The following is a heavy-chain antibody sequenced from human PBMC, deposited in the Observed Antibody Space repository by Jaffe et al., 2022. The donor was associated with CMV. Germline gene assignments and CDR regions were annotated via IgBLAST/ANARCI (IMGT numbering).Heavy chain of an antibody. D-gene: IGHD3-16*01. V-gene: IGHV1-46*01. CDR3: ARDRGYVWGSYYPHNYYGMDV. CDR1: GYTFTSYY. CDR2: INPSGGST. Sequence: QVQLVQSGAEVKKPGASVKVSCKASGYTFTSYYMHWVRQAPGQGLEWMGIINPSGGSTSYAQKFQGRVTMTRDTSTSTVYMELSSLRSEDTAVYYCARDRGYVWGSYYPHNYYGMDVWGQGTTVTVSS. J-gene: IGHJ6*02.